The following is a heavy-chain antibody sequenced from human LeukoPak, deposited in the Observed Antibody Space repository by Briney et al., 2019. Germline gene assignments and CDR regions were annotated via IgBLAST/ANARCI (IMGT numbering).Heavy chain of an antibody. Sequence: GESLNISRTSCGYSFTNFLLGGVRQKPGKGLEWMGIIYPDDSDTRYSPSFQGQVTISADKSSSTAYLSLKASDTAMYYCARVASKKCIDYWGQGTLVTVSS. CDR3: ARVASKKCIDY. CDR2: IYPDDSDT. V-gene: IGHV5-51*01. CDR1: GYSFTNFL. J-gene: IGHJ4*02. D-gene: IGHD3-3*02.